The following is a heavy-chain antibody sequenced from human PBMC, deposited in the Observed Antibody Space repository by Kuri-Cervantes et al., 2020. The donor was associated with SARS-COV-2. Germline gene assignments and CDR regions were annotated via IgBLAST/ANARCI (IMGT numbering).Heavy chain of an antibody. CDR3: ARVWGWSGYYFHYGMDV. J-gene: IGHJ6*02. D-gene: IGHD3-3*01. CDR2: INHSGST. V-gene: IGHV4-34*01. CDR1: GGSFSGYY. Sequence: SETLSLTCAVSGGSFSGYYWSWIRQPPGKGLEWIGEINHSGSTNYNPSLKSRVTISVDTSKNQFSLKLSSVTAADTAVYYCARVWGWSGYYFHYGMDVWGQGTTVTVSS.